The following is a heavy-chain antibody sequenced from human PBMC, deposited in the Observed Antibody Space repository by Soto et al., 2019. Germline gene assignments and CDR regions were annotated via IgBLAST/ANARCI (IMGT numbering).Heavy chain of an antibody. CDR3: ATLFSSGSSLDY. CDR1: GFTFSSYG. Sequence: GGSLRLSCAASGFTFSSYGMHWVRQAPGKGLEWVAVIVNDGSNEYYADSVKGRFTISRDNAKNTLYLQMKSLRVDDTAVYYCATLFSSGSSLDYWGQGTLVTVSS. V-gene: IGHV3-30*03. CDR2: IVNDGSNE. J-gene: IGHJ4*02. D-gene: IGHD3-10*01.